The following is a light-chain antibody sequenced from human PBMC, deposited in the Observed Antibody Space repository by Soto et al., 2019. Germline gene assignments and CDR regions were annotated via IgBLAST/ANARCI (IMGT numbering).Light chain of an antibody. J-gene: IGKJ5*01. CDR1: QSVSSSY. Sequence: DIVLTQSPGTLSLSPGERATLSCRASQSVSSSYLAWYQQKPGQAPRLLIYGASSRATGIPDRFSGSGSGTDFTLTISRLEPEDFAMYFCQQYGNSPQITFGQGTRLEIK. V-gene: IGKV3-20*01. CDR2: GAS. CDR3: QQYGNSPQIT.